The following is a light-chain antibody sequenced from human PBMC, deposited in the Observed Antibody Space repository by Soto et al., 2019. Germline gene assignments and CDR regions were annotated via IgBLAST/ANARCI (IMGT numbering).Light chain of an antibody. Sequence: DVVMAQSPLSLPVTLGQRACISFRSNQSLVHSDGIAYFSWFQQRPGRSPRRLIYKVSNRDSGVPARFSGSGSGTDFALKISRVEAEDVGVYYCMQGTHWPITFGQGTRLEIK. CDR3: MQGTHWPIT. CDR2: KVS. V-gene: IGKV2-30*02. J-gene: IGKJ5*01. CDR1: QSLVHSDGIAY.